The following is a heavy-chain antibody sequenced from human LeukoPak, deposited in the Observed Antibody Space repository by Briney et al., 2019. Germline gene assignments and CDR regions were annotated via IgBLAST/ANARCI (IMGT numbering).Heavy chain of an antibody. V-gene: IGHV4-61*01. CDR1: GGSISSSSYY. CDR3: ARASSPYNWFDP. CDR2: IYYSGST. Sequence: PSETLSLTCTVSGGSISSSSYYWSWIRQPPGKGLEWIGYIYYSGSTNYNPSLKSRVTISVDTSKNQFSLKLSSVTAADTAVYYCARASSPYNWFDPWGQGTLVTVPS. J-gene: IGHJ5*02. D-gene: IGHD6-6*01.